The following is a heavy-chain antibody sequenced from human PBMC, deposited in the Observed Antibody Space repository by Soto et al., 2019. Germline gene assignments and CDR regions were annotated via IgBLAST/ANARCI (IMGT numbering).Heavy chain of an antibody. Sequence: PGGSLRLPSAASGFIFSESGMHWVRPAPGKGLEWVAVISYDGSNKCYAESVQGRFIISRDKSENRLYLQRNSLSAEDTALYYCAYEVGSGKPYCSNARGVWGKGTTVPGSS. J-gene: IGHJ6*04. D-gene: IGHD3-10*01. CDR2: ISYDGSNK. CDR1: GFIFSESG. CDR3: AYEVGSGKPYCSNARGV. V-gene: IGHV3-30*18.